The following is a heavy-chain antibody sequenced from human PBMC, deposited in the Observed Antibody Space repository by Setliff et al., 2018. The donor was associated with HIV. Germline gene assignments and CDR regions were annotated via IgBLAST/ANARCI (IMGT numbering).Heavy chain of an antibody. J-gene: IGHJ5*02. V-gene: IGHV4-39*07. Sequence: PSETLSLTCTISGGSISSDSYYWGWIRQPPGKGLEWIGEINHSGSTNYNPSLKSRVTISVDTSKNQFSLKLSSVTAADTAVYYCARGRRYDFWSGSQDWFDPWGQGTLVTVSS. D-gene: IGHD3-3*01. CDR2: INHSGST. CDR1: GGSISSDSYY. CDR3: ARGRRYDFWSGSQDWFDP.